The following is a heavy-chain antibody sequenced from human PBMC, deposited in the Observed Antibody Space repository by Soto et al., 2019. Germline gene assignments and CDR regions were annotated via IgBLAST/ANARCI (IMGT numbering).Heavy chain of an antibody. CDR2: IAVGSGNT. J-gene: IGHJ4*02. D-gene: IGHD5-18*01. Sequence: ASVKVSCKASGFTFTSSAVQWVRQARGQRLEWIGWIAVGSGNTNYAQKFQERVTITRDMSTSTAYMELSSLRSEDTAVYYCAAAPDTAMVGFDYWGQGTLVTVSS. CDR1: GFTFTSSA. V-gene: IGHV1-58*01. CDR3: AAAPDTAMVGFDY.